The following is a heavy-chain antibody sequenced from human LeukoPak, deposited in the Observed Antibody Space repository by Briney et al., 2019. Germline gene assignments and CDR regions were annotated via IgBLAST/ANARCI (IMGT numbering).Heavy chain of an antibody. J-gene: IGHJ4*02. CDR3: ARGVRIAVAGYVDC. CDR1: GFTFRTYN. V-gene: IGHV3-30*03. CDR2: ISYDGSNK. D-gene: IGHD6-19*01. Sequence: GGSLRLSCAASGFTFRTYNMNWVRRASSKGLEWVAAISYDGSNKKYADSVKGRFTISRDNSKNTLYLQMNSLRSDDTAVYYCARGVRIAVAGYVDCWGQGTLVTVSS.